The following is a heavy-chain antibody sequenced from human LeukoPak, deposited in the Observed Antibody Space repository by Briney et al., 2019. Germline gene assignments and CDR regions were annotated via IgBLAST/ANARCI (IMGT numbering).Heavy chain of an antibody. CDR2: IYYSGST. CDR3: ARAPLGYCSSTSCYGDYYYYMDV. D-gene: IGHD2-2*01. Sequence: KSSETLSLTCTVSGVSISNYYCSWIRQPPGKGLEWIGYIYYSGSTNYNPSLKSRVTISVDTSKNQFSLKLSSVTAADTAVYYCARAPLGYCSSTSCYGDYYYYMDVWGKGTTVTVSS. J-gene: IGHJ6*03. CDR1: GVSISNYY. V-gene: IGHV4-59*01.